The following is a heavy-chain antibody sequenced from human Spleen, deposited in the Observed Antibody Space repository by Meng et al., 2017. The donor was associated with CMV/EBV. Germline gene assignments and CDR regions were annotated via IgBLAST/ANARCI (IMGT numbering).Heavy chain of an antibody. CDR1: GFTFSSYA. V-gene: IGHV3-30*04. CDR2: IPYDGSNK. D-gene: IGHD2-2*02. CDR3: ASSGYCSSTSCYTVPADY. Sequence: GESLKISCAASGFTFSSYAMHWVRQAPGKGLEWVAVIPYDGSNKYYADSVKGRFTISRDNSKNTLYLQMNSLRAEDTAVYYCASSGYCSSTSCYTVPADYWGQGTLVTVSS. J-gene: IGHJ4*02.